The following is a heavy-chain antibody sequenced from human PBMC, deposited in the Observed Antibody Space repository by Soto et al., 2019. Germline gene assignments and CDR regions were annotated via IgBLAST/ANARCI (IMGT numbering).Heavy chain of an antibody. CDR3: ARGGQLVPGDY. CDR2: ISSSSSYT. J-gene: IGHJ4*02. CDR1: GFTFSSYS. Sequence: EVQLVESGGGLVKPGGSLRLSCAASGFTFSSYSMNWVRQAPGKGLEWVSSISSSSSYTYYADSVKGRFTISRDNAKNSLYLQMNSLRAEDTAVYYCARGGQLVPGDYWGQGTLVTVSS. V-gene: IGHV3-21*01. D-gene: IGHD6-13*01.